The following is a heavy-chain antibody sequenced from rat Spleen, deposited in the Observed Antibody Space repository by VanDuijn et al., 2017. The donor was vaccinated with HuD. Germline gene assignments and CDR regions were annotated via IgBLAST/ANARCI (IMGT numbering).Heavy chain of an antibody. CDR3: TRHGGLRNWFAY. D-gene: IGHD1-11*01. J-gene: IGHJ3*01. CDR1: GFTFSNYG. Sequence: EVQLVESGGGLVQPGRSLKLSCAASGFTFSNYGMAWVRQAPTKGLEWVAIITHDGSSTYYRDSVKGRFTISRDNAKSTLYLQMDSLRSEDTATYYCTRHGGLRNWFAYWGQGTLVTVSS. V-gene: IGHV5-29*01. CDR2: ITHDGSST.